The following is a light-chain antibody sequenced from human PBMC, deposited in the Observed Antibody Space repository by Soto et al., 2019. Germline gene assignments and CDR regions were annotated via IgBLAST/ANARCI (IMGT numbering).Light chain of an antibody. J-gene: IGKJ4*01. Sequence: DSQMTQSPSSVSASVGDGVTISCRASPGVASWLAWYQQKPGKAPKLLIYAASNLQSGVPSRFSGSGSGTDFTLTISSLQPEDFATYYCQQANTFPLTFGGGTKVDIK. CDR3: QQANTFPLT. CDR1: PGVASW. CDR2: AAS. V-gene: IGKV1-12*01.